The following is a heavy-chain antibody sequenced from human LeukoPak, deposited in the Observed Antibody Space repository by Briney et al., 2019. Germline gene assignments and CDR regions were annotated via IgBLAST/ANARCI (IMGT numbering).Heavy chain of an antibody. J-gene: IGHJ3*02. D-gene: IGHD7-27*01. CDR3: ARDLGLNAFDI. Sequence: GGTLRLSCAASGFTFSSYWMSWVRQAPGKGLEWVAIIKQDGSEKYYVDSVKGQFTISRDNAKNSLHLQMNSLRAEDTAVYYCARDLGLNAFDIWGQGTMVTVSS. V-gene: IGHV3-7*01. CDR1: GFTFSSYW. CDR2: IKQDGSEK.